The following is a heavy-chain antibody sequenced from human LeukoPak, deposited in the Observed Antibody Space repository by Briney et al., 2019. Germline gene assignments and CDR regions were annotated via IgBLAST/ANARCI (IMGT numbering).Heavy chain of an antibody. V-gene: IGHV3-9*03. D-gene: IGHD6-6*01. Sequence: GGSLRLSCVVSGFTFSNYDMNWVRQAPGKGLEWVSGISWNSGSIGYADSVKGRFTISRDNAKNSLYLQMNSLRGEDMALYYCAKGLVGSSIADFFDYWGQGILVTVSS. CDR1: GFTFSNYD. J-gene: IGHJ4*02. CDR2: ISWNSGSI. CDR3: AKGLVGSSIADFFDY.